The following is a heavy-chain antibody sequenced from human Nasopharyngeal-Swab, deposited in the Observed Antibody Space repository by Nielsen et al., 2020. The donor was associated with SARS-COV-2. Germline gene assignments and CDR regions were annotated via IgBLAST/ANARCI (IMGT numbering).Heavy chain of an antibody. J-gene: IGHJ3*02. D-gene: IGHD5-24*01. Sequence: GGSLRLSCTVSGLTFSSYGMHWVRQAPGKGLEWVAVIWYDGSYKYYGDSVKGRFTISRDNSKNTLYLEMNNLRVEDTAVYYCARDRVGWLQLSPDAFAIWGQGTMVTVSS. V-gene: IGHV3-33*01. CDR1: GLTFSSYG. CDR2: IWYDGSYK. CDR3: ARDRVGWLQLSPDAFAI.